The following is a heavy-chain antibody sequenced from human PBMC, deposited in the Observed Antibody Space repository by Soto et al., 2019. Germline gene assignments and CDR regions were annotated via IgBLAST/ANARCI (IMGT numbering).Heavy chain of an antibody. V-gene: IGHV4-30-4*01. D-gene: IGHD2-2*01. Sequence: QVQLQESGPGLVKPSQTLSLTCTVSVGSISSGDYYWSWIRQPPGKGLEWIGYIYYSGSTYYNPSLKSRVTISVDTSKSQFSLKLRSVTAADTAVYDCARGSVPAAGYYYYYYGMDVWGQGTTVTVSS. J-gene: IGHJ6*02. CDR1: VGSISSGDYY. CDR3: ARGSVPAAGYYYYYYGMDV. CDR2: IYYSGST.